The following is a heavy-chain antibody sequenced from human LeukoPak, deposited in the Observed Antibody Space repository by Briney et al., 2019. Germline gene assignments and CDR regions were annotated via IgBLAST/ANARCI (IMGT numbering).Heavy chain of an antibody. J-gene: IGHJ5*02. CDR2: IYTSGST. Sequence: SETLSLTCTVSGGSISGYYWNWIRQPAGKGLEWIGRIYTSGSTNYNPSLKSRVTMSVDTSKNQFSLKLSSVTAADTAVYHCARDHPYYDFWSGQGLNWFDPWGQGTLVTVSS. V-gene: IGHV4-4*07. D-gene: IGHD3-3*01. CDR1: GGSISGYY. CDR3: ARDHPYYDFWSGQGLNWFDP.